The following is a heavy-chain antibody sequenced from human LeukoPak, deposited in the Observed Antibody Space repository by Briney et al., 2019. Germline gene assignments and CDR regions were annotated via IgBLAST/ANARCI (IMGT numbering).Heavy chain of an antibody. CDR2: ISGSGGGT. Sequence: ETLSLTCTVSGGSISRYYWSWVRQAPGKGLEWVSGISGSGGGTYYADSVKGRFTISRDNSKNMLYLQMNSLRVEDTAVYYCARCVNDYYYYYGMDVWGQGTTVTVSS. V-gene: IGHV3-23*01. CDR1: GGSISRYY. CDR3: ARCVNDYYYYYGMDV. J-gene: IGHJ6*02.